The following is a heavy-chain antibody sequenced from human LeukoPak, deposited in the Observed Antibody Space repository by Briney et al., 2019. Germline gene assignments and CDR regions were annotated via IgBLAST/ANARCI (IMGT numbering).Heavy chain of an antibody. J-gene: IGHJ5*02. Sequence: PSETLSLTCHVSGGYITTYYWSWIRQPPGKGLEWIGYAYYSGSNEYNPSLSSRVTISADASRNQFSLTLSSVTAADTAIYYCATLNIGSSSGCFFRSWGQGTLVSVSS. V-gene: IGHV4-59*01. CDR1: GGYITTYY. CDR3: ATLNIGSSSGCFFRS. D-gene: IGHD6-19*01. CDR2: AYYSGSN.